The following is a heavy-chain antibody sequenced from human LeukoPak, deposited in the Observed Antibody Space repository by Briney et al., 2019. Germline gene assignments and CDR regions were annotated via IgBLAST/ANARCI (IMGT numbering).Heavy chain of an antibody. Sequence: GGSLRLSCAASGFTFSSYAMSWVRQAPGKGLEWVSAISGSGGSTYYADSVKGRFSISRDNSKNTLYLQMNSLRAWDTAVYYCAKDRLENMVRRVLQVWGQGTTVTVSS. D-gene: IGHD3-10*01. CDR2: ISGSGGST. J-gene: IGHJ6*01. CDR1: GFTFSSYA. V-gene: IGHV3-23*01. CDR3: AKDRLENMVRRVLQV.